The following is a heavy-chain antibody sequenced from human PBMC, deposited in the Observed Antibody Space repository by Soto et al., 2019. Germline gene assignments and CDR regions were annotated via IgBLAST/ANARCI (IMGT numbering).Heavy chain of an antibody. J-gene: IGHJ4*02. V-gene: IGHV3-23*01. CDR1: GFTFSSYA. D-gene: IGHD3-3*01. CDR3: AKARAQYYDFWSGYPVDY. Sequence: PGGSLRLSCAASGFTFSSYAMSWVRQAPGKGLEWVSAISGSGGSTYYADSVKGRFTISRDNSKNTLYLQMKSLRAEDTAVYYCAKARAQYYDFWSGYPVDYWGQGTLVTVSS. CDR2: ISGSGGST.